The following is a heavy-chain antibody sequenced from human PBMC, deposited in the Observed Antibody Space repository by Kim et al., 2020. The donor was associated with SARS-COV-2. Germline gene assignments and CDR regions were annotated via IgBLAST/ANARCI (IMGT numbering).Heavy chain of an antibody. Sequence: GGSLRLSCAASGFTFSNYWMTWVRQGLGKGLEWVGNIKQDGSETYYMNSVKGRFTISRDNVKNSLYLQMNSLRAEDTAVYYCMGGPAGDYWGQGTLVTVSS. CDR3: MGGPAGDY. CDR2: IKQDGSET. J-gene: IGHJ4*02. V-gene: IGHV3-7*01. CDR1: GFTFSNYW.